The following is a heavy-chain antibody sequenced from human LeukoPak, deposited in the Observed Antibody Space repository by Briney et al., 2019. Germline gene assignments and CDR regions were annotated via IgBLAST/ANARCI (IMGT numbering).Heavy chain of an antibody. CDR2: ISSSGSTI. D-gene: IGHD3-10*01. Sequence: GGSLRLSCAASGFTFSSYEMNWVRQAPGNGLEWVSYISSSGSTIYYADSVKGRFTISRDNAKNSLYLQMNSLRAEDTAVYYCARSKGLWFGELFSRRGGTWFDPWGQGTLVTVSS. V-gene: IGHV3-48*03. J-gene: IGHJ5*02. CDR3: ARSKGLWFGELFSRRGGTWFDP. CDR1: GFTFSSYE.